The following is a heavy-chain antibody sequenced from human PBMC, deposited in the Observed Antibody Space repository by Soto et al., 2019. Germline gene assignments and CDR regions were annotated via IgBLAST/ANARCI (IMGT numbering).Heavy chain of an antibody. V-gene: IGHV4-39*01. CDR2: IYYSGST. Sequence: PSETLFLTCTVCSASISSISYYWAWIRKPPGKGLEWIGSIYYSGSTYYNPSLKSRVTISVDTSKNQFSLKLSSVTAADTAVYYCARLGYCTNGVCSPHYYYYMDVWGKWTTVT. D-gene: IGHD2-8*01. CDR1: SASISSISYY. J-gene: IGHJ6*03. CDR3: ARLGYCTNGVCSPHYYYYMDV.